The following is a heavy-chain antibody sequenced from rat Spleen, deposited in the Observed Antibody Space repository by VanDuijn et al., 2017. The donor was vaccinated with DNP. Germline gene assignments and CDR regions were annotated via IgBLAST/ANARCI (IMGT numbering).Heavy chain of an antibody. CDR3: ARHRTIMPYYYAMDA. CDR1: RITFSDHN. D-gene: IGHD1-12*01. Sequence: EVQLVESGGGLVQPGRSLKLSCEVSRITFSDHNMAWVRQAPAKGLEWVATLSYNGGTPYYRDSVKGRFTISRDNAQSTLYLQMDSLRSEDTATYYCARHRTIMPYYYAMDAWGQGASVTVSA. V-gene: IGHV5-7*01. J-gene: IGHJ4*01. CDR2: LSYNGGTP.